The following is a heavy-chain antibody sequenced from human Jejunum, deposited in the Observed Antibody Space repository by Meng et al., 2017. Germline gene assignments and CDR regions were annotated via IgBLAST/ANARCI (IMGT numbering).Heavy chain of an antibody. V-gene: IGHV3-11*04. Sequence: GESLKISCAASGFAFGAYYMSRVRQAPGKGLEWVSYITSTGGFLYYADSVKGRFTISRDNAKNTVSLQMNSLSAEDKAVYYCATRRACSEPDYWGQRTLVTVSS. CDR2: ITSTGGFL. J-gene: IGHJ4*02. D-gene: IGHD1-14*01. CDR1: GFAFGAYY. CDR3: ATRRACSEPDY.